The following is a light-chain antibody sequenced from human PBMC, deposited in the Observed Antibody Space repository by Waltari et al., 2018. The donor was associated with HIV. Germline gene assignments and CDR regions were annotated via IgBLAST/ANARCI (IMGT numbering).Light chain of an antibody. CDR1: QSVGSY. CDR2: DAS. J-gene: IGKJ1*01. Sequence: ETVLTQSPATLSLSPGERATLSCRASQSVGSYLAWYQQKPGLAPRLLIYDASTRAAGIPPRFSGSGSGTDFTLTISNLEPEDFAVYYCQQRNDWWTFGQGTKVEIK. V-gene: IGKV3-11*01. CDR3: QQRNDWWT.